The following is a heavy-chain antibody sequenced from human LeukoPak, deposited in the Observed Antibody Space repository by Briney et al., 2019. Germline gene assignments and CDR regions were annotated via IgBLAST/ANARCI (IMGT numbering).Heavy chain of an antibody. Sequence: AETLSLTCAVSGGYVNRGTFFWTWIRKPPGKGLEWIGYISNSWSTNYHPSLKSRVTISSDTSKTQFTLKLTSVTAADTAVYYCARSPSGYRFDSWGQGTLVTVSS. D-gene: IGHD3-22*01. CDR1: GGYVNRGTFF. CDR3: ARSPSGYRFDS. CDR2: ISNSWST. J-gene: IGHJ4*02. V-gene: IGHV4-61*01.